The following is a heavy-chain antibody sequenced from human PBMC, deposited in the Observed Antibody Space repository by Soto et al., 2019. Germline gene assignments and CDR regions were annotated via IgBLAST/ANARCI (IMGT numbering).Heavy chain of an antibody. V-gene: IGHV4-39*01. D-gene: IGHD3-3*01. CDR1: GGSISSSSYY. Sequence: QLQLQESGPGLVKPSETLSLTCTVSGGSISSSSYYWGWIRQPPGKGLEWIGSIYYSGSTYYNPSLKSRVTISVDTSKTQFSLKLSSVTAADTAVYYCARREDFWSGYDYWGQGTLVTVSS. J-gene: IGHJ4*02. CDR3: ARREDFWSGYDY. CDR2: IYYSGST.